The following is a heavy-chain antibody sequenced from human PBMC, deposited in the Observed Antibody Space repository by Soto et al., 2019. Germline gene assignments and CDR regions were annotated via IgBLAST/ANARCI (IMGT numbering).Heavy chain of an antibody. Sequence: PGGSLRLSCAASGFTFSSYSMNWVRQAPGKGLEWVSSISSSSSYIYYADSVKGRFTISRDNAKNSLYLQMNSLRAEDTAVYYCARDEAIFGVVIIPPYYYYGMDVWGQGTTVTVSS. CDR2: ISSSSSYI. J-gene: IGHJ6*02. D-gene: IGHD3-3*01. CDR3: ARDEAIFGVVIIPPYYYYGMDV. V-gene: IGHV3-21*01. CDR1: GFTFSSYS.